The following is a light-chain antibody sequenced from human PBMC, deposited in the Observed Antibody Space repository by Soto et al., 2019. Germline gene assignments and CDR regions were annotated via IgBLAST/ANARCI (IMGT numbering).Light chain of an antibody. CDR1: TGAVTSGHY. V-gene: IGLV7-46*01. CDR2: DTS. J-gene: IGLJ2*01. CDR3: LLSYSGARSS. Sequence: QAVVTQEPSLTVSPGGTVTLTCGSSTGAVTSGHYPYWFQQKPGQAPRTLIYDTSNKHSWTPARFSGSLLGGKAALTLSGAQPEDEAEYYCLLSYSGARSSFGGGTKLTVL.